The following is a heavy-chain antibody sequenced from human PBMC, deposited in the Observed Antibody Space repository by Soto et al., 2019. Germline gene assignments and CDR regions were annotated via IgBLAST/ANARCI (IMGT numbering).Heavy chain of an antibody. CDR2: IYSGGST. CDR3: ARGYYDSSGSDH. CDR1: GFTVSSNY. J-gene: IGHJ4*02. V-gene: IGHV3-53*04. Sequence: EVQLVESGGGLVQPGGSLRLSCAASGFTVSSNYMSWVRQAPGKGLEWVSVIYSGGSTYYADSVKGRFTISRHNSKNTLYLQMNSRGADDAAVYYCARGYYDSSGSDHWGQGTLVTVSS. D-gene: IGHD3-22*01.